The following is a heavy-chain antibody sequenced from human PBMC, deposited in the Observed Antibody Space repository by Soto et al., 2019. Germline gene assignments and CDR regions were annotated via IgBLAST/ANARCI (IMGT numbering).Heavy chain of an antibody. CDR2: INAGNGNT. V-gene: IGHV1-3*01. D-gene: IGHD3-3*01. Sequence: QVQLVQSGAEVKKPGASVKVSCKASGYTFTSYAMHWVRQAPGQRLEWMGWINAGNGNTKYSQKFQGRVTITRDTSASTAYMELSSLRSEDTAVYYCARYDFWSGYRFDYWGQGTLVTVSS. CDR3: ARYDFWSGYRFDY. J-gene: IGHJ4*02. CDR1: GYTFTSYA.